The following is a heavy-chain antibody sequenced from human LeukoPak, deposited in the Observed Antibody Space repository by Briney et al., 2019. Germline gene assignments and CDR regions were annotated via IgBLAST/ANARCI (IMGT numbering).Heavy chain of an antibody. CDR3: ARRAGAYSHPYDY. Sequence: PGGSLRLSCAASGFTFSDYNMRWIRQAPGKGLEWVSSISRSGSTKYYADSVKGRFTISIDNSKNTLYLQMNSLRVEDTAVYYCARRAGAYSHPYDYWGQGTLVTVSS. D-gene: IGHD4/OR15-4a*01. V-gene: IGHV3-11*01. CDR2: ISRSGSTK. CDR1: GFTFSDYN. J-gene: IGHJ4*02.